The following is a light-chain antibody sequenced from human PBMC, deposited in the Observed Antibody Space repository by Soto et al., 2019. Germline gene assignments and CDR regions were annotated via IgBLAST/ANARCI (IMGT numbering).Light chain of an antibody. CDR3: QQYFSTRT. V-gene: IGKV4-1*01. CDR2: RAS. Sequence: DIVMTQSPDSLAVSLGERATINCKPSQSVSYSSNNKNYLAWYQQKPGQPPKLLIYRASTRASGVPDRFIGSGSGRDFTLTISSLQAEDVAVYYCQQYFSTRTFGQGTKMDIK. CDR1: QSVSYSSNNKNY. J-gene: IGKJ1*01.